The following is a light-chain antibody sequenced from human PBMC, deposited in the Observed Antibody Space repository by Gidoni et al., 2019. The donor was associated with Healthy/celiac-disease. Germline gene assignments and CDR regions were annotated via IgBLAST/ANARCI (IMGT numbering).Light chain of an antibody. Sequence: EIVLTQSPATLSLSPGERATLSCRASQSVSSSLVWYQQKPGQAPRLLIYDASNRAPGIPARFSGSGSGTDFTLNISSLEPEDFAGYYCQQRSTWPPWTFGQGTKVEIK. CDR3: QQRSTWPPWT. CDR2: DAS. J-gene: IGKJ1*01. V-gene: IGKV3-11*01. CDR1: QSVSSS.